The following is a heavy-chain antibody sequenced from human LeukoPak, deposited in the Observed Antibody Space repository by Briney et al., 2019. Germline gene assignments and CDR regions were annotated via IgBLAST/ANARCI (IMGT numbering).Heavy chain of an antibody. CDR1: GFTFSSYA. J-gene: IGHJ4*02. CDR2: ISGSGGNT. Sequence: PGGSLRLSCAASGFTFSSYAMSWVRQAPGKGLEWVSAISGSGGNTYYADSVKGGFTISRDNSKNTLYLQMNSLRAEDTAVYYCAKDPILTGYYSTFDYWGQGTLVTVSS. CDR3: AKDPILTGYYSTFDY. V-gene: IGHV3-23*01. D-gene: IGHD3-9*01.